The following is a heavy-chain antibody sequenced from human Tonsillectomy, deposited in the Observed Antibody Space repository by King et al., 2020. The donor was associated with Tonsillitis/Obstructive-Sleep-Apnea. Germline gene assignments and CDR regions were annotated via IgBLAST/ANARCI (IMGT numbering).Heavy chain of an antibody. CDR3: ARDLLLWFGDHDAFDI. D-gene: IGHD3-10*01. Sequence: QLVQSGAEVKKPGASVKVSCKASGYTFTSYGISWVRQAPGQGLEWMGWISAYNGNTNYAQKLQGRVTMITDTSTSTAYMELRSLRSEDTAVYYCARDLLLWFGDHDAFDIWGQGTMVTVSS. V-gene: IGHV1-18*01. CDR2: ISAYNGNT. CDR1: GYTFTSYG. J-gene: IGHJ3*02.